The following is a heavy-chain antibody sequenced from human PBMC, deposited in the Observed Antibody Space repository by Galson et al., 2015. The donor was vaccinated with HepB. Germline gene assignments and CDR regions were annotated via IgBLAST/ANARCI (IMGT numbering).Heavy chain of an antibody. V-gene: IGHV1-69*13. J-gene: IGHJ3*02. CDR1: GGTFSSFA. CDR3: ARDSFWNPVTAIPHDAFNI. CDR2: IIPIFGTT. Sequence: SVKVSCKASGGTFSSFAISWVRQAPGQGLEWMGGIIPIFGTTNYAQKFQDRVTITADESTSTAYMELSSLKSEDTAVYYCARDSFWNPVTAIPHDAFNIWGQGTMVTVSS. D-gene: IGHD2-21*02.